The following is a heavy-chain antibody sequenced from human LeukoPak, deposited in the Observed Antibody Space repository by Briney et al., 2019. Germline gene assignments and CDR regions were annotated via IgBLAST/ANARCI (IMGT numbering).Heavy chain of an antibody. CDR2: IYTSGST. J-gene: IGHJ4*02. Sequence: SETLSLTCTVSGGSISSYYWSWIRQPPGKGLEWIGYIYTSGSTNYNPSLKSRVTISVDTSKNQFSLKLSSVTAADTAVYYCARGGSYHYYFDYWGQGTLVTVSS. CDR1: GGSISSYY. D-gene: IGHD1-26*01. CDR3: ARGGSYHYYFDY. V-gene: IGHV4-4*08.